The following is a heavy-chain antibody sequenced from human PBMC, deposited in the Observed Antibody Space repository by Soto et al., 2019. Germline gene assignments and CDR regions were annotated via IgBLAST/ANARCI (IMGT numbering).Heavy chain of an antibody. J-gene: IGHJ5*02. Sequence: SVKVSCKASGGTFSSYAISWVRQAPGQGLEWMGGIIPIFGTANYAQKFQGRVTITADESTSTAYMELSSLRSEDTAVYYCARIYCSGGSCGWFAPRAQRTLVPVS. D-gene: IGHD2-15*01. CDR1: GGTFSSYA. CDR3: ARIYCSGGSCGWFAP. CDR2: IIPIFGTA. V-gene: IGHV1-69*13.